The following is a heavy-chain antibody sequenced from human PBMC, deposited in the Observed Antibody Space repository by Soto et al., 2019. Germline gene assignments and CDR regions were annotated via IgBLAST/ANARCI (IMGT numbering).Heavy chain of an antibody. CDR3: ARDRGYRYGAYGNGRLYGMDV. CDR2: IYYSGST. CDR1: GGSVSSDNYY. D-gene: IGHD5-18*01. J-gene: IGHJ6*02. V-gene: IGHV4-61*01. Sequence: QVQLQESGPGLVKPSETLSLTCTVSGGSVSSDNYYWSWIRQPPGKGLEWIGYIYYSGSTNYNPSLQSRVTISLDTSKNQFSLKLSSVTAADTAVYHCARDRGYRYGAYGNGRLYGMDVWGQGTTVTVSS.